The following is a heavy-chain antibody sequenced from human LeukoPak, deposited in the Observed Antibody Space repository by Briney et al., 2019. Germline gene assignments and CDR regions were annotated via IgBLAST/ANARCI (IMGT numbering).Heavy chain of an antibody. D-gene: IGHD6-25*01. Sequence: GGSLRLSCAASGFTFSSYAMTWVRQAPGEGLDWVSAIFGSGATYYADSVRGRFTISRDNSKNTLYLQMNNLRAEDTALYYCAKGRGPAATHPDYWGQGTLVTVSS. CDR1: GFTFSSYA. J-gene: IGHJ4*02. CDR3: AKGRGPAATHPDY. CDR2: IFGSGAT. V-gene: IGHV3-23*01.